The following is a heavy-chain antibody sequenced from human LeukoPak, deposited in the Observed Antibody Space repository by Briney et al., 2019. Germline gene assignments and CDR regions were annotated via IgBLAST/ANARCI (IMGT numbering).Heavy chain of an antibody. CDR2: ISYDGSNK. Sequence: GGSLRLSCAASGFTFSSYTMHWVRQAPGKGLEWVAVISYDGSNKYYADSVKGRFTISRDNSKNTLYLQMNSLRAEDTAVYCCARGSAYEYSFTGRERTKSRLDYWGQGTLVTVSS. V-gene: IGHV3-30*04. CDR3: ARGSAYEYSFTGRERTKSRLDY. D-gene: IGHD6-6*01. J-gene: IGHJ4*02. CDR1: GFTFSSYT.